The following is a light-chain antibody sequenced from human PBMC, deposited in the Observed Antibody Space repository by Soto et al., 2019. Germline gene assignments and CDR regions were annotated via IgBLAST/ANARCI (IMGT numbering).Light chain of an antibody. V-gene: IGKV1-39*01. Sequence: DIQMSQSPSSLSASVGDRVAITCQASQSISSYLNWYQQKPGKAPKLLIYAASSLQSGVPSRFSGSGSGTDFTLTISSLQPEDFATYYCQQSYSTHWTFGQGTKVDI. CDR3: QQSYSTHWT. J-gene: IGKJ1*01. CDR1: QSISSY. CDR2: AAS.